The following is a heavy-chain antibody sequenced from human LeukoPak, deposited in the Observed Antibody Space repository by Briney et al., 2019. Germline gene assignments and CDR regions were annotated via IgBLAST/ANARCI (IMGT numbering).Heavy chain of an antibody. CDR1: GGTFNSFA. V-gene: IGHV1-69*01. CDR3: ARGARVATMDFDY. D-gene: IGHD5-12*01. CDR2: IIPMFGTA. J-gene: IGHJ4*02. Sequence: SVKVSCKASGGTFNSFAISWVRQAPGQVLEWMGGIIPMFGTAKYAQKFQGRVSITADESTTTAFMDLSSLRSEDTAVYYCARGARVATMDFDYWGQGTLVTVSS.